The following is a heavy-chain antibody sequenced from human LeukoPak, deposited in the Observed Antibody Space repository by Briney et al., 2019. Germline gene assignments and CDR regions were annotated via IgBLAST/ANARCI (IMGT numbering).Heavy chain of an antibody. D-gene: IGHD2-15*01. CDR2: ISYDGSNK. CDR1: GFDFSSYT. V-gene: IGHV3-30-3*01. CDR3: ARGRCSGGRCFPIDY. J-gene: IGHJ4*02. Sequence: GGSLRLSCVGSGFDFSSYTMNWVRQAPGKGLEWVAVISYDGSNKYYADSVKGRFTISRDNSKNTLYLQMNSLRAEDTAVYYCARGRCSGGRCFPIDYWGQGTLVTVSS.